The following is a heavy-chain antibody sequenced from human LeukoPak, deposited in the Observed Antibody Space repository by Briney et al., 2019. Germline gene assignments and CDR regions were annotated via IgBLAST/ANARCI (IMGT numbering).Heavy chain of an antibody. J-gene: IGHJ6*02. CDR2: ISYDGSKK. CDR3: AKDLSASSSWSTYGWGTYYYGMDV. V-gene: IGHV3-30*18. Sequence: GGSLRLSCAASGFTFSSYGMHWVRQAPGKGLEWVAVISYDGSKKYYADSVKGRFTISRDNSKNTLYLQMNSLRAEDTAVYYRAKDLSASSSWSTYGWGTYYYGMDVWGQGTTVTVSS. D-gene: IGHD6-13*01. CDR1: GFTFSSYG.